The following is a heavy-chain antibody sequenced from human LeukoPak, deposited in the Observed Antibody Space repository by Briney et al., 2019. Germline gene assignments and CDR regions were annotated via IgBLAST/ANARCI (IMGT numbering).Heavy chain of an antibody. CDR3: AREWYYYDSSGYYEHAFDI. V-gene: IGHV3-72*01. CDR1: GFTFSDHY. CDR2: TRNKANSYTT. J-gene: IGHJ3*02. D-gene: IGHD3-22*01. Sequence: GGSLRLPCAASGFTFSDHYMDWVRQAPGKGLEWVGRTRNKANSYTTEYAASVKGRFTISRDDSKNSLYLQMNSLKTEDTAVYYCAREWYYYDSSGYYEHAFDIWGQGTMVTVSS.